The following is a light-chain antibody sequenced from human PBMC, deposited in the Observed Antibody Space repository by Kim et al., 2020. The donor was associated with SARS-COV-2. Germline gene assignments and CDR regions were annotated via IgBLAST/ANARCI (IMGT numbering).Light chain of an antibody. J-gene: IGKJ2*01. Sequence: EIVLTQSPGTLSVSPGERATLSCRASQSVTSNYLAWYQQKPGQAPRLLIHGASGRATGIPDRFSGSGSGTDFTLTINRLEPEDFAVYYCQQYGISPPYTFGQGTKLEI. V-gene: IGKV3-20*01. CDR3: QQYGISPPYT. CDR2: GAS. CDR1: QSVTSNY.